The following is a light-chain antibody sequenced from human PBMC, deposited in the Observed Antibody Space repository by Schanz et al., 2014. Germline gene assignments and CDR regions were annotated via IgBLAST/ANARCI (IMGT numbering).Light chain of an antibody. Sequence: DIVMTQSPLSLPVTPGEPASISCRSSQSLLHSNGYNYLDWYLQKPGQSPQLLIYLGSNRASGVPDRLSGSGSVTDCTLKISRVEAEDVGVYYCMQALQTPLTFGGGTKVEIK. CDR3: MQALQTPLT. J-gene: IGKJ4*01. V-gene: IGKV2-28*01. CDR1: QSLLHSNGYNY. CDR2: LGS.